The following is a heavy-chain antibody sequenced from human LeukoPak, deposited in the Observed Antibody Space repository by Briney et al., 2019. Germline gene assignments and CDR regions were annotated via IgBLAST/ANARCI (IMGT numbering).Heavy chain of an antibody. CDR2: ISSSSSTI. CDR3: CGYCSSTSCYTRVFDY. CDR1: GFTFSSYS. D-gene: IGHD2-2*02. J-gene: IGHJ4*02. Sequence: PGGSLRLSCAASGFTFSSYSMNWVRQAPGKGLEWVSYISSSSSTIYYADSVKGRFTISRDNSKNTLYLQMNSLRAEDTAVYYCCGYCSSTSCYTRVFDYWGQGTLVTVSS. V-gene: IGHV3-48*01.